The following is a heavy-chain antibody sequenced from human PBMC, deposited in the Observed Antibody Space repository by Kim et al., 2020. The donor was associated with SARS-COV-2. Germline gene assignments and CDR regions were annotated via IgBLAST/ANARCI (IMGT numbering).Heavy chain of an antibody. V-gene: IGHV3-21*01. CDR3: ARGNGYAGRFDP. J-gene: IGHJ5*02. D-gene: IGHD5-18*01. Sequence: YYADSVKGRFTISRDNAKNSMYLQMNSLRAEDTAVFYCARGNGYAGRFDPWGRGTLVTVSS.